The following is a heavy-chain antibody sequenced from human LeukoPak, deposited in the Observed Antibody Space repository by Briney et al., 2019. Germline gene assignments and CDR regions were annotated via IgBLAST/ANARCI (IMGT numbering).Heavy chain of an antibody. CDR3: AKLPDFGELPFGTRRGAFDI. Sequence: PGGSLRLSCAASGFTFSSYGMHWVRQAPGKGLEWVAVISYDGSNKYYADSVKGRFTISRDNSKNTLYLQMNSLRAEDTAVYYCAKLPDFGELPFGTRRGAFDIWGQGTMVTVSS. V-gene: IGHV3-30*18. CDR1: GFTFSSYG. CDR2: ISYDGSNK. D-gene: IGHD3-10*01. J-gene: IGHJ3*02.